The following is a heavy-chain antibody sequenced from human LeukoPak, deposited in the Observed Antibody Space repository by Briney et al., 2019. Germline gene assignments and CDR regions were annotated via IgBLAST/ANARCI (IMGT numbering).Heavy chain of an antibody. V-gene: IGHV3-23*01. D-gene: IGHD3-9*01. CDR3: AKWGDYDVLTGYYVPDY. Sequence: TGASLRLSCAASGFTFSNYAMSWVRQAPGKGLEWVSAILGSGGSTYYADSVKGRLTVSRDNSKSTLYLQMNSLRAEDTALYYCAKWGDYDVLTGYYVPDYWGQGTLVTVSS. J-gene: IGHJ4*02. CDR1: GFTFSNYA. CDR2: ILGSGGST.